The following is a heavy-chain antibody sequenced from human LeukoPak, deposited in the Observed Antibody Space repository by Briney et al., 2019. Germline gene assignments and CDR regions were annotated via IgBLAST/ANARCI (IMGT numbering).Heavy chain of an antibody. CDR3: ASGGSSSWYRWFDP. Sequence: SETLSLTCAVSGGSISSSNWWSWVRQPPGKGLEWIGEIYHSGSTNYNPSLKSRVTISVDTSKNQFSLKLSSVTATDTAVYYCASGGSSSWYRWFDPWGQGTLVTVSS. D-gene: IGHD6-13*01. J-gene: IGHJ5*02. CDR2: IYHSGST. V-gene: IGHV4-4*02. CDR1: GGSISSSNW.